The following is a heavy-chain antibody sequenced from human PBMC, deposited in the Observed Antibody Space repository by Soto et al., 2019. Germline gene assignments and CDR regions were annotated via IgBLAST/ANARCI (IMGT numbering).Heavy chain of an antibody. J-gene: IGHJ4*02. D-gene: IGHD3-22*01. V-gene: IGHV1-69*13. CDR1: GGTFSSYA. CDR3: ARDWYYYDSSGYLAY. Sequence: SVKVSCKASGGTFSSYAISWVRQAPGQGLEWMGGIIPIFGTANYAQKFQGRVTITADESTSTAYMELSSLRSEDTAVYYCARDWYYYDSSGYLAYWGQGTLVPVSS. CDR2: IIPIFGTA.